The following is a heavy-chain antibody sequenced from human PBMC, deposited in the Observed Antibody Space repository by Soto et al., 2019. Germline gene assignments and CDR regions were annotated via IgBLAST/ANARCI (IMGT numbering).Heavy chain of an antibody. V-gene: IGHV3-30*18. Sequence: GGSLRLSCAASGFTLSSYGMHWVRQAPGKGLEWVAVISYDGSNKYYADSVKGRFTISRDNSKNTLYLQMNSLRAEDTAVYYCAKDSRFSGTGSYYYYGMDVWGQGTTVTVSS. J-gene: IGHJ6*02. D-gene: IGHD1-1*01. CDR1: GFTLSSYG. CDR3: AKDSRFSGTGSYYYYGMDV. CDR2: ISYDGSNK.